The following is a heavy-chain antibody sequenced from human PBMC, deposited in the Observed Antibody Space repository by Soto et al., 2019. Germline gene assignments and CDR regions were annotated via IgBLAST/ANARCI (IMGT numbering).Heavy chain of an antibody. CDR2: VYYTGTT. V-gene: IGHV4-61*01. D-gene: IGHD3-3*01. Sequence: QVQLQESGPGLVKPSETLSLTCTVSGGFVSSASYFWSWIRQPPGKEMEFIAYVYYTGTTKYSPPLKSRASISIDTFKNQFPLNLSSVTTADTAIYYCARMRFGEGPYWFDPWGPGILVTV. CDR1: GGFVSSASYF. CDR3: ARMRFGEGPYWFDP. J-gene: IGHJ5*02.